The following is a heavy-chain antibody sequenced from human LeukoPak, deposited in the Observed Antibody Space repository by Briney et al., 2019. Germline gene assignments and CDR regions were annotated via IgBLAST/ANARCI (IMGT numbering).Heavy chain of an antibody. Sequence: GGSLRLSCAASGFSVSHNYMTWVRQAPGKGLECVSLVYSGGTTYYTDSVKGRFTISRDNSKNTLYLQMNSLRAEGTAVYYCASLRYFDWSVDYWGQGTLVTVSS. CDR2: VYSGGTT. CDR3: ASLRYFDWSVDY. D-gene: IGHD3-9*01. CDR1: GFSVSHNY. J-gene: IGHJ4*02. V-gene: IGHV3-53*01.